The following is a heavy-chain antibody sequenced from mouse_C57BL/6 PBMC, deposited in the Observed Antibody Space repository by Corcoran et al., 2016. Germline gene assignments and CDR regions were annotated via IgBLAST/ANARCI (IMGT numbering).Heavy chain of an antibody. V-gene: IGHV1-81*01. D-gene: IGHD3-2*02. CDR3: ARGQLRLLEWFAY. Sequence: QVQLQQSGAELARPGASVKLSCKASGYTFTSYGISWVKQRTGQGLEWIGEIYPRSGNTYYNEKFKGKATLTADKSSSTAYMELRSLTSEDSAVYFCARGQLRLLEWFAYWGQGTLVTVSA. CDR2: IYPRSGNT. J-gene: IGHJ3*01. CDR1: GYTFTSYG.